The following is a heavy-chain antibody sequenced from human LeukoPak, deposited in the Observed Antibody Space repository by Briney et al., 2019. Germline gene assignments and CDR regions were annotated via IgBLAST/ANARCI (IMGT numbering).Heavy chain of an antibody. J-gene: IGHJ4*02. D-gene: IGHD3-22*01. CDR3: SKASYDSSGYYSVDFDY. CDR1: GFTFSSYA. CDR2: ISGSGGST. V-gene: IGHV3-23*01. Sequence: GGSLRLSCAASGFTFSSYAMSWVRQAPGKGLEWVSAISGSGGSTYYADSVKGRFTISRDNSKNTLYLQMNSLRAEDTAVYYCSKASYDSSGYYSVDFDYGGQGTLVTVSS.